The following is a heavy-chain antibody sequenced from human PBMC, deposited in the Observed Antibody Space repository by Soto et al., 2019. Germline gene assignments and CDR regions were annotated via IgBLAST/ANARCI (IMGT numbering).Heavy chain of an antibody. CDR1: GGSISSGSYY. Sequence: ASETLSLTCTVSGGSISSGSYYWSWIRQHPGKGLEWIGYIYSTESTNYNPSLKSRLSISVDMSASQFSLKLSSVTVADTAVYYCARSDSSGKTRYYFDHWGQGTLVTVS. V-gene: IGHV4-31*03. D-gene: IGHD3-22*01. CDR2: IYSTEST. J-gene: IGHJ4*02. CDR3: ARSDSSGKTRYYFDH.